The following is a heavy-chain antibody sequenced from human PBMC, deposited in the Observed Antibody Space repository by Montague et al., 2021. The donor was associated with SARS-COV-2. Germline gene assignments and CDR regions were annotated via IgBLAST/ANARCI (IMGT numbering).Heavy chain of an antibody. CDR1: GGSISSSSYY. D-gene: IGHD3-22*01. Sequence: SETLSLTCTVSGGSISSSSYYWGWIRQPPGKGLEWIGSIYYSGXTXYXXXXKXRVTISVDTSENQFSLKLSSVTAADTAVYYCARHYCDSSGYYSPWYFDLWGRGTLVTVSS. V-gene: IGHV4-39*01. CDR2: IYYSGXT. CDR3: ARHYCDSSGYYSPWYFDL. J-gene: IGHJ2*01.